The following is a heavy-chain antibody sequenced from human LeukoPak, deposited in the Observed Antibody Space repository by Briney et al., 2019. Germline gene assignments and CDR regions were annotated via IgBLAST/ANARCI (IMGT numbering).Heavy chain of an antibody. CDR1: GFTFSSYA. J-gene: IGHJ4*02. CDR2: ISGSGGST. CDR3: AREGSYGLKYFDY. D-gene: IGHD5-18*01. Sequence: GRSLRLSCAASGFTFSSYAMSWVRQAPGKGLEWVSAISGSGGSTYYADSVKGRFTISRDNSKNTLYLQMGSLRAEDMAVYYCAREGSYGLKYFDYWGQGTLVTVSS. V-gene: IGHV3-23*01.